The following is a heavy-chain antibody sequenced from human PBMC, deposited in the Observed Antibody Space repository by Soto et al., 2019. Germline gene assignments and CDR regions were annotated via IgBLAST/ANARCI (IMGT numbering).Heavy chain of an antibody. V-gene: IGHV1-69*12. CDR2: IIPLFRTP. Sequence: QVQLVQSGAEMKEPGSSVKVSCKTSGGTFSSSAISWLRQAPGQGLEWMGGIIPLFRTPDYAQKFQGRVTIAADEATSTAYMALSSLRSEDTAVYYCARDNDRLQLGGNYSYILDVWGQGTTITVSS. CDR3: ARDNDRLQLGGNYSYILDV. CDR1: GGTFSSSA. J-gene: IGHJ6*02. D-gene: IGHD4-4*01.